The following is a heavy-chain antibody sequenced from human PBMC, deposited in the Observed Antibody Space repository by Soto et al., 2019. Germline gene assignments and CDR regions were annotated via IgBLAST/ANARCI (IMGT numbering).Heavy chain of an antibody. CDR3: ARHGGVSIAAPPTWGPYYYYGMDV. J-gene: IGHJ6*02. CDR1: GYSFTSYW. V-gene: IGHV5-51*01. Sequence: PGESLKISCNGSGYSFTSYWIGWVRQMPGKGLEWMGIIYPGDSDTRYSPSFQGQVTISADKSISTAYLQWSSLKASDTAMYYCARHGGVSIAAPPTWGPYYYYGMDVWGQGTTVTVSS. D-gene: IGHD6-6*01. CDR2: IYPGDSDT.